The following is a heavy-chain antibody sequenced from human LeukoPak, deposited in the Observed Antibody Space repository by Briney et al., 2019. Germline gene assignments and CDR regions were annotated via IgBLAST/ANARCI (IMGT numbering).Heavy chain of an antibody. J-gene: IGHJ5*02. Sequence: SETLSLTCTVSGGSISSGDYYWSWIRQPPGKGLEWIGYIYYSGSTYYNPSLKSRVTISVDTSKNQFSLKLSSVTAADTAVYYCARVIHPLHYDFWSGYYHNWFDPWGQGTLVTVSS. CDR1: GGSISSGDYY. D-gene: IGHD3-3*01. CDR3: ARVIHPLHYDFWSGYYHNWFDP. V-gene: IGHV4-30-4*02. CDR2: IYYSGST.